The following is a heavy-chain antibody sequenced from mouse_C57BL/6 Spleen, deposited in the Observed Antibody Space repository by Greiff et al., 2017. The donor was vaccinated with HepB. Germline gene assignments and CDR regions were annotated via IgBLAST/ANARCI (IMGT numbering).Heavy chain of an antibody. CDR1: GFTFSSYG. CDR2: ISSGGSYT. J-gene: IGHJ2*01. Sequence: DVKLVESGGDLVKPGGSLKLSCAASGFTFSSYGMSWVRQTPDKRLEWVATISSGGSYTYYPDSVKGRFTISRDNAKNTLYLQMSSLKSEDTAMYYCASVEGYFDYWGQGTTLTVSS. CDR3: ASVEGYFDY. V-gene: IGHV5-6*02.